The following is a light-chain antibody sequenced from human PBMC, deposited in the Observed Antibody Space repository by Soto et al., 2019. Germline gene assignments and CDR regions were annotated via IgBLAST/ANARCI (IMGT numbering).Light chain of an antibody. CDR2: GNS. CDR3: QSYDSSLSDSWV. V-gene: IGLV1-40*01. Sequence: QSVLTQPPSVSGAPGQRVTISCTGSRSNIGEGYGVHWYQQLPGTAPKLLIYGNSNRPSGVPDRFSGSKSGTSASLAITGLQAEDEADYYCQSYDSSLSDSWVFGGGTKLTVL. J-gene: IGLJ3*02. CDR1: RSNIGEGYG.